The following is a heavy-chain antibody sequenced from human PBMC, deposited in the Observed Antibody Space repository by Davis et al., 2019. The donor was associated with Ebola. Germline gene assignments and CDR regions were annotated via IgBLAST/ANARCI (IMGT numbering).Heavy chain of an antibody. CDR3: ARDRTTVTFYYYYYGMDV. CDR2: ISYDGSNK. J-gene: IGHJ6*04. Sequence: GESLKISCAASGFTFSSYAMSWVRQAPGKGLEWVAVISYDGSNKYYADSVKGRFTISRDNSKNTLYLQMNSLRAEDTAVYYCARDRTTVTFYYYYYGMDVWGKGTTVTVSS. CDR1: GFTFSSYA. D-gene: IGHD4-17*01. V-gene: IGHV3-30-3*01.